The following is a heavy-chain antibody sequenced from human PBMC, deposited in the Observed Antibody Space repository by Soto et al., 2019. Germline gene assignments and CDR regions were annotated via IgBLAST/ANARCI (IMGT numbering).Heavy chain of an antibody. Sequence: SETLSLTCGVYGGSFRNYYWIWVRQPPGKGLEWIGEVNHSGEATYNPSLQSRITISLDTSNNQFSLKMTSVTAADTAMYFCTRAARFPRSCFDPWGQGTQVTVSS. CDR1: GGSFRNYY. CDR2: VNHSGEA. J-gene: IGHJ5*02. V-gene: IGHV4-34*01. D-gene: IGHD6-25*01. CDR3: TRAARFPRSCFDP.